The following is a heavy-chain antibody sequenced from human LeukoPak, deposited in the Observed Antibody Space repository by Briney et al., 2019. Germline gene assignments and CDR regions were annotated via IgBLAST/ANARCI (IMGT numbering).Heavy chain of an antibody. CDR2: IYYSGST. V-gene: IGHV4-59*12. CDR3: EGGQWLVWGVY. J-gene: IGHJ4*02. Sequence: SETLSLTCTVSGDSISSYYLSWIRQPPGKGLDWIGYIYYSGSTNYTPSLKSRVTISVDTSKNQLSVKLSSVTVADTAVYYCEGGQWLVWGVYWGQGTLVTVSS. CDR1: GDSISSYY. D-gene: IGHD6-19*01.